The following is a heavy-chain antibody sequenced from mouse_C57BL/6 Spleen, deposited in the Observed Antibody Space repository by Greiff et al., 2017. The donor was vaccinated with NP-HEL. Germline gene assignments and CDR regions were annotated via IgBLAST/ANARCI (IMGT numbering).Heavy chain of an antibody. CDR1: GYAFSSSW. D-gene: IGHD1-1*02. V-gene: IGHV1-82*01. J-gene: IGHJ2*01. CDR3: ARGGMDWIFDY. Sequence: VQLQQSGPELVKPGASVKISCKASGYAFSSSWMNWVKQRPGKGLEWIGRIYPGDGDTNYNGKFKGKATLTADKSSSTAYMQLSSLTSDDSAVYFCARGGMDWIFDYWGQGTTLTVSS. CDR2: IYPGDGDT.